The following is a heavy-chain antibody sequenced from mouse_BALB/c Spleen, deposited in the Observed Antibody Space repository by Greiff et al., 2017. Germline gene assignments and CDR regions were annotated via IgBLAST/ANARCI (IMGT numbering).Heavy chain of an antibody. CDR2: ISYSGST. CDR3: ARVSSYDWYFDV. CDR1: GYSITSDYA. J-gene: IGHJ1*01. D-gene: IGHD1-1*01. V-gene: IGHV3-2*02. Sequence: EVKVEESGPGLVKPSQSLSLTCTVTGYSITSDYAWNWIRQFPGNKLEWMGYISYSGSTSYNPSLKSRISITRDTSKNQFFLQLNSVTTEDTATYYCARVSSYDWYFDVWGAGTTVTVSS.